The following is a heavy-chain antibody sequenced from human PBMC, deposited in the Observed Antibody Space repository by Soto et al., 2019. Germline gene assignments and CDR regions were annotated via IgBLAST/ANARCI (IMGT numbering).Heavy chain of an antibody. Sequence: GGSLRLSCAASGFTFNNYWRHWVRQAPGKGLGWVSRIKTDGSSPNYADSVEGRFTISSDNAKNTLYLQMNSLRVEDTAVYYCARDRIAGSGSCDNWGQGTLVTVSS. CDR2: IKTDGSSP. D-gene: IGHD3-10*01. J-gene: IGHJ4*02. V-gene: IGHV3-74*01. CDR3: ARDRIAGSGSCDN. CDR1: GFTFNNYW.